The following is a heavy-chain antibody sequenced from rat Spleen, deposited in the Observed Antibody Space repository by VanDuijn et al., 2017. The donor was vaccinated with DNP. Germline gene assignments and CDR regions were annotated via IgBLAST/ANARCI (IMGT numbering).Heavy chain of an antibody. CDR3: TSRPPPTRGPFDY. Sequence: EVQLVESGGGPVQPGRSLKLSCVASGFIFSNYWMTWIRQAPGKGLEWVASITNTGDGSYYSDSVKGRFSISRDNAKSTLYLQVNSLRSEDTATYYCTSRPPPTRGPFDYWGQGVTVTVSS. D-gene: IGHD1-4*01. CDR1: GFIFSNYW. CDR2: ITNTGDGS. V-gene: IGHV5-31*01. J-gene: IGHJ2*01.